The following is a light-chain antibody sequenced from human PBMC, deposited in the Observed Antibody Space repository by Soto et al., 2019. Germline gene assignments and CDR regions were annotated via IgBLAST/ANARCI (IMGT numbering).Light chain of an antibody. Sequence: QALLTQPAYLSGSPGQSINISCTGTISDIGAYDYVSWFQQHPGKAPKLMISEVNNRPSGVSNRFSGSTSGNTAYLTISGLQVEDEAEYFCLSFTTTSTHVFGTGTKVTVL. CDR1: ISDIGAYDY. J-gene: IGLJ1*01. CDR3: LSFTTTSTHV. V-gene: IGLV2-14*01. CDR2: EVN.